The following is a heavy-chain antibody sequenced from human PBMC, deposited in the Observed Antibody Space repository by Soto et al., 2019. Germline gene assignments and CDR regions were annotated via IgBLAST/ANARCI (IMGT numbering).Heavy chain of an antibody. CDR2: IYYTGST. D-gene: IGHD3-10*01. J-gene: IGHJ5*02. Sequence: SETLSVTCSVSGGSVSSCNYYWSWIRQPPGKGLEWIGYIYYTGSTNYNPSLKSRVTISVDTSKNQYSLTLSSVTAADTAVYYCARVGMDYYGSGSYYRQKNNWFDPWGQGTLVTVSS. CDR1: GGSVSSCNYY. V-gene: IGHV4-61*01. CDR3: ARVGMDYYGSGSYYRQKNNWFDP.